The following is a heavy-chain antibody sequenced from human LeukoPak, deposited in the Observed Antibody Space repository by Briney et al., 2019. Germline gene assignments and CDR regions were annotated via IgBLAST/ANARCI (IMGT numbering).Heavy chain of an antibody. CDR1: GGSFSGYY. CDR3: ARVGVYDSSRRQFDC. V-gene: IGHV4-34*01. J-gene: IGHJ4*02. D-gene: IGHD3-22*01. CDR2: INHSGST. Sequence: SETLSLTCAVYGGSFSGYYWSWIRQPPGKGLEWIGEINHSGSTNYNPFLKSRVTISVDTSKNQFSLKLSSVTAADTAVYYCARVGVYDSSRRQFDCWGQGTLVTVSS.